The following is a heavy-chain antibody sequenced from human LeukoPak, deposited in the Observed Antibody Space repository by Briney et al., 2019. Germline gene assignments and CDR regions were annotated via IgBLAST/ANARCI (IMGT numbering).Heavy chain of an antibody. J-gene: IGHJ4*02. CDR3: ARVATYSSSWSPFDY. Sequence: ASVKVSCKASGYTFTSYYIHWVRQAPGQGLEWMGIINSSGGSTRYAQKFQGRVTMTRDTSTSTVYMELSSLRSEDTAVYYCARVATYSSSWSPFDYWGQGTLVTVSS. V-gene: IGHV1-46*01. CDR2: INSSGGST. CDR1: GYTFTSYY. D-gene: IGHD6-13*01.